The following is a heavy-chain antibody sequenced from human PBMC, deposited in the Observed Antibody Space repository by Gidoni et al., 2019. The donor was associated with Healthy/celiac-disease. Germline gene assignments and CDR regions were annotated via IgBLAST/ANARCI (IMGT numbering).Heavy chain of an antibody. Sequence: EVQLVESGGGLVKPGGSLRLSCAASGFTFSSYSMNWVRQAQGKGLEWVSSISSSSSYICYADSVKGRFTISRDNATHSLYLQMNSLRAEATALYYCARDNDPQNPYFDYWGQGTLVTVSS. CDR2: ISSSSSYI. V-gene: IGHV3-21*01. J-gene: IGHJ4*02. D-gene: IGHD2-8*01. CDR3: ARDNDPQNPYFDY. CDR1: GFTFSSYS.